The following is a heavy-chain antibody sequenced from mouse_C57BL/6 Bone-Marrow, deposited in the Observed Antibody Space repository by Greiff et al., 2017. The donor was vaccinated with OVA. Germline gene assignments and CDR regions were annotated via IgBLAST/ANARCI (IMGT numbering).Heavy chain of an antibody. CDR2: IYPGSGTT. V-gene: IGHV1-66*01. CDR1: GYSFTSYY. Sequence: VKLLESGPELVKPGASVKISCKASGYSFTSYYIHWVKQRPGQGLEWIGCIYPGSGTTKYNEKFKGKVTMSVDTSASTAYMQLSSLTSEDSAVYYCARNGFDYWDQGTTLTVSS. J-gene: IGHJ2*01. CDR3: ARNGFDY.